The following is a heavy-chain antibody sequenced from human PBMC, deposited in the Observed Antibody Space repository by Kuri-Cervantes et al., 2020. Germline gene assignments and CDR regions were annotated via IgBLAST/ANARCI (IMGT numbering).Heavy chain of an antibody. CDR3: TRVGDFWSGLHDY. CDR2: IYYSGST. D-gene: IGHD3-3*01. V-gene: IGHV4-61*01. Sequence: SETLSLTCTVSGGSVSSGSYYWSWIRQPPGKGLEWIGYIYYSGSTNYNPSLKSRVTISVDTSKNQFSLKLSSVTAADTAVYYCTRVGDFWSGLHDYWGQGTLVTVSS. CDR1: GGSVSSGSYY. J-gene: IGHJ4*02.